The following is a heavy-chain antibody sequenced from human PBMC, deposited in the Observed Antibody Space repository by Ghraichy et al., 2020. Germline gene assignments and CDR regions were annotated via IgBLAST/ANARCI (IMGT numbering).Heavy chain of an antibody. CDR2: ISAYNGNT. Sequence: ASVKVSCKASGYTFTSYGISWVRQAPGQGLEWMGWISAYNGNTNYAQKLQGRVTMTTDTSTSTAYMELRSLRSDDTAVYYCAESENQEYAFDIWGQGTMVTVSS. J-gene: IGHJ3*02. CDR3: AESENQEYAFDI. V-gene: IGHV1-18*04. D-gene: IGHD1-14*01. CDR1: GYTFTSYG.